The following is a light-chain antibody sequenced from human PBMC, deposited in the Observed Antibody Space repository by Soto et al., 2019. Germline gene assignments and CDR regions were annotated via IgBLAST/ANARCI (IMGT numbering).Light chain of an antibody. CDR3: SAFTGTTYV. J-gene: IGLJ1*01. Sequence: QSVLTQPASVSGSPGQSITISCTGSSSDVGGNKYVSWYQQYPGKAPKLMICDVSNRPSGVSNRFSGSKSGNTASLTISGLHAEDEADYYCSAFTGTTYVFGSGTKVT. CDR2: DVS. V-gene: IGLV2-14*01. CDR1: SSDVGGNKY.